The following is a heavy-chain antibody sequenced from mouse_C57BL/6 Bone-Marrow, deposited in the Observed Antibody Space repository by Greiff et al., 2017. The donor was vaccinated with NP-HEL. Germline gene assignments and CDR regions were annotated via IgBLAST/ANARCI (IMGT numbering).Heavy chain of an antibody. CDR3: ARRPDGYYSYYAMDY. Sequence: EVQGVESGGGLVQPGGSLKLSCAASGFTFSDYYMYWVRQTPEKRLEWVAYISNGGGSTYYPDTVKGRFTISRDNAKNTLYLQMSRLKSEDTAMYYCARRPDGYYSYYAMDYWGQGTSVTVSS. V-gene: IGHV5-12*01. J-gene: IGHJ4*01. CDR1: GFTFSDYY. D-gene: IGHD2-3*01. CDR2: ISNGGGST.